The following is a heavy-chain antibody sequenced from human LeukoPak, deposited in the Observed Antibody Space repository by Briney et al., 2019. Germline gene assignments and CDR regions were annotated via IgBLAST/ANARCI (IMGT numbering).Heavy chain of an antibody. D-gene: IGHD5-18*01. J-gene: IGHJ3*02. Sequence: PSETLSLTCTVSGGSINAYYWSWVRQPPGKGLEWIAYVRDNGENNYNPSLKSRVAISVDTANNQISLRLNFVTAADTAIYYGARQPANTAAFDIWGLGTMVTVSS. CDR2: VRDNGEN. CDR3: ARQPANTAAFDI. V-gene: IGHV4-59*08. CDR1: GGSINAYY.